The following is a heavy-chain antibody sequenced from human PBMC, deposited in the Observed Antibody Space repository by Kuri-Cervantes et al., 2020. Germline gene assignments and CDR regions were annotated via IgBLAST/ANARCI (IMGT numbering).Heavy chain of an antibody. Sequence: SETLSLTCTVSGYSISSGYYWGWIRQPPGKGLEWIGRIYHSGSTYYNPSLKSRVTISVDTSKNQFSLKLSSVTAADTAVYYCARVQASYYYYYYMDVWGKGTTVTVSS. D-gene: IGHD4-11*01. J-gene: IGHJ6*03. CDR3: ARVQASYYYYYYMDV. V-gene: IGHV4-38-2*02. CDR2: IYHSGST. CDR1: GYSISSGYY.